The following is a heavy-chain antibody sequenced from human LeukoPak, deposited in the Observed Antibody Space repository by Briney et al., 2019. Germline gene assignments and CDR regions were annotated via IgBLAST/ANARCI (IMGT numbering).Heavy chain of an antibody. Sequence: PGGSLRLSCAASGFSFSDHYMSWIRQAPGKGLEWISYISDSGRTTYYADSVKGRFTISRDNAKNSLYLQMNSLRAEDTAVYYCARDPNYYDRRFDYWGQGTLVTVSS. V-gene: IGHV3-11*04. CDR2: ISDSGRTT. CDR3: ARDPNYYDRRFDY. CDR1: GFSFSDHY. D-gene: IGHD3-22*01. J-gene: IGHJ4*02.